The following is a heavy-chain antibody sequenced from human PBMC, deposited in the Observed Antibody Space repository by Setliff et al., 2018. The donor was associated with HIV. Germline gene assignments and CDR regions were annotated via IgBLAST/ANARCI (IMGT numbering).Heavy chain of an antibody. V-gene: IGHV1-3*01. CDR1: GYTFTSYA. CDR3: ARAAPGGGNDYFGY. CDR2: IHAGNGYT. D-gene: IGHD3-16*01. J-gene: IGHJ4*02. Sequence: ASVKVSCKASGYTFTSYAMHWVRQAPGQRLEWMGWIHAGNGYTKYSQKFQGRVTFTRDTSASAAYMDLSSLTSEDTAVYYCARAAPGGGNDYFGYWGQGALVTVSS.